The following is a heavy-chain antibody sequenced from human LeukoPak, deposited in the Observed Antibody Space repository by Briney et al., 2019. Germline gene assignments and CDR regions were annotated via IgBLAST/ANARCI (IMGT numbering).Heavy chain of an antibody. CDR1: GCTFSCYA. CDR2: ISYDGSNK. Sequence: PGRSLRLSCAASGCTFSCYALHWVRQAPGKGLEWVAVISYDGSNKYYADSVKGRFTISRDNSKNTLYLQMNSLRAEDTAVYYCARPLTVVTHTTDYWGQGTLVTVSS. CDR3: ARPLTVVTHTTDY. J-gene: IGHJ4*02. D-gene: IGHD2-21*02. V-gene: IGHV3-30-3*01.